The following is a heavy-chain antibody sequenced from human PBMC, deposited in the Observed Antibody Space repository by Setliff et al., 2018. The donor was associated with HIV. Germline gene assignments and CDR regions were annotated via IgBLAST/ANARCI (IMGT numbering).Heavy chain of an antibody. J-gene: IGHJ4*02. CDR1: GYTFTTYG. CDR2: INPSDGAT. Sequence: ASVKVSCKPSGYTFTTYGLSWVRQAPGQGLEWMGIINPSDGATTYAWKFQDRVTMTSDTSTSTVYMELSNLGSEDTAIYYCAREYHIGTEGPRLANYFDFWGQGTLVTVSS. CDR3: AREYHIGTEGPRLANYFDF. V-gene: IGHV1-46*01. D-gene: IGHD5-12*01.